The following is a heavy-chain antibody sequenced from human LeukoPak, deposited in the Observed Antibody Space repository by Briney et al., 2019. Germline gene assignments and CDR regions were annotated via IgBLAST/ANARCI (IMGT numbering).Heavy chain of an antibody. CDR1: GFTFSSYA. CDR3: AKGQWLASPLGGLDY. D-gene: IGHD6-19*01. CDR2: ISGSGGST. J-gene: IGHJ4*02. Sequence: GSLRLSCAASGFTFSSYAMSWVRQAPGKGLEWVSAISGSGGSTYYADSVKGRFTISRDNSKNTLYLQMNSLRAEDTAVYYCAKGQWLASPLGGLDYWAREPWSPSPQ. V-gene: IGHV3-23*01.